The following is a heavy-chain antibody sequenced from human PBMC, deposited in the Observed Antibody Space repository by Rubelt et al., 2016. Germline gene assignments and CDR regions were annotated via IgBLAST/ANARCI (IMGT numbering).Heavy chain of an antibody. CDR3: ARGPTYYYDSSGEYYFDY. J-gene: IGHJ4*02. D-gene: IGHD3-22*01. CDR2: IYYSGST. Sequence: QVQLQESGPGLVKPSQTLSLTCTVSGGSISSGGYYWSWIRQHPGKGLEWIGYIYYSGSTYYNTSLKSRVTISGETSKKPCSRKRRSVTAADTAVDYCARGPTYYYDSSGEYYFDYWGQGTLVTVSS. V-gene: IGHV4-31*03. CDR1: GGSISSGGYY.